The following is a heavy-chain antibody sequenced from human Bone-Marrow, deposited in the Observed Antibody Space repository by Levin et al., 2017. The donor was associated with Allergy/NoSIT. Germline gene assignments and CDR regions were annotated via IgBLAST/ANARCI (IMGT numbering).Heavy chain of an antibody. D-gene: IGHD6-13*01. CDR3: ARALYTTTWYPDY. J-gene: IGHJ4*02. Sequence: SCAASGFTFSSYAMNWVRQAPGKGLEWVSTIRGSDDKTHYADSVKGRFTISRDNSKSTLYLQMNSLRAEDTAVYYCARALYTTTWYPDYWGQGALVTVSS. CDR2: IRGSDDKT. V-gene: IGHV3-23*01. CDR1: GFTFSSYA.